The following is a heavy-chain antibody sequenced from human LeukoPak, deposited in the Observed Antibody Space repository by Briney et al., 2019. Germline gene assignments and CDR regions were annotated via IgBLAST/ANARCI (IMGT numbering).Heavy chain of an antibody. D-gene: IGHD4-17*01. V-gene: IGHV4-34*01. CDR1: GGSFSGYY. Sequence: PSETLSLTCAVYGGSFSGYYWSWIRQPPGKGLEWIGEINHSGSTNYNPSLKSRVTISVDTPKNQFSLKLSSVTAADTAVYYCARDYGDYSRYFDLWGRGTLVTVSS. CDR3: ARDYGDYSRYFDL. J-gene: IGHJ2*01. CDR2: INHSGST.